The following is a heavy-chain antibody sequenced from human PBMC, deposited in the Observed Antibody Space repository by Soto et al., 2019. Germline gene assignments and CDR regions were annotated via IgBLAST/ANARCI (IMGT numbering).Heavy chain of an antibody. D-gene: IGHD5-12*01. J-gene: IGHJ4*02. V-gene: IGHV1-69*08. Sequence: QVQLVQSGAEVKKPGSSVKVSCTSSGGAFTNDIITWVRQAPGQGLEWVGRIIPLLDITNYAQKFQGRVTITADKSTSTAFMELNSLISEDTAVYYCARDSPIGSAFSGYDAIDYWGQGTLVTVSS. CDR1: GGAFTNDI. CDR2: IIPLLDIT. CDR3: ARDSPIGSAFSGYDAIDY.